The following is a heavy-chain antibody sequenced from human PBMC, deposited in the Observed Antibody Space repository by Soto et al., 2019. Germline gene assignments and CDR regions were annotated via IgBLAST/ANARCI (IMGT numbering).Heavy chain of an antibody. CDR1: GGSISSYY. CDR2: IYYSGST. Sequence: SETLSLTCTVSGGSISSYYWGWIRQPPGKGLKWIGSIYYSGSTYYNPSLKSRVTISVDTSKNQFSPKLSSVTAADTAVYYCARRIYCSGGSCYGYNWFDPWGQGTLVTVSS. D-gene: IGHD2-15*01. CDR3: ARRIYCSGGSCYGYNWFDP. J-gene: IGHJ5*02. V-gene: IGHV4-39*01.